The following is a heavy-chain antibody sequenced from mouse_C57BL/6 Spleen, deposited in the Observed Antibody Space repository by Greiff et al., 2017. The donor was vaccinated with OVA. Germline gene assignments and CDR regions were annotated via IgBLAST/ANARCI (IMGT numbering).Heavy chain of an antibody. J-gene: IGHJ3*01. D-gene: IGHD2-4*01. V-gene: IGHV14-2*01. Sequence: EVQLQQSGAELVKPGASVKLSCTASGFNIQDYYMHWVKQRTEQGLEWIGRLDPEDGETKYAPKFQGKATLTADTSSNPAYLQLSSLTSEDTAVYYGASNYDGFAYWGQGTLVTVSA. CDR3: ASNYDGFAY. CDR1: GFNIQDYY. CDR2: LDPEDGET.